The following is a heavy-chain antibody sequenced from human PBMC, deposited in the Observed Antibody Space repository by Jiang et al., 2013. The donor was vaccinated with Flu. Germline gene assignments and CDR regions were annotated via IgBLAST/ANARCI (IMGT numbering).Heavy chain of an antibody. Sequence: SSVKVSCKASGGTFSSYTISWVRQAPGQGLEWMGRIIPILGIANYAQKFQGRVTITADKSTSTAYMELSSLRSEDTAVYYCASYPGYYYYYGMDVWGQGTTVTVSS. V-gene: IGHV1-69*02. J-gene: IGHJ6*02. CDR2: IIPILGIA. CDR1: GGTFSSYT. CDR3: ASYPGYYYYYGMDV.